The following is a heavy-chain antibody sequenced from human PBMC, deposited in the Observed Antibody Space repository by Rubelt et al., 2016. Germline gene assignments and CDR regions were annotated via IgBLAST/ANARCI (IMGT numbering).Heavy chain of an antibody. CDR2: IYYSGST. V-gene: IGHV4-59*01. CDR3: ARHDTGSFLFDF. D-gene: IGHD1-26*01. Sequence: QVQLQESGPGLVKPSETLSLTCTVSGGSISDYYWNWIRQAPGQGLELIGYIYYSGSTNYNPSLKSRITMSVDTSKNQFSLKLSSVTAADTAVYYCARHDTGSFLFDFWGQGTPVTVSS. J-gene: IGHJ4*02. CDR1: GGSISDYY.